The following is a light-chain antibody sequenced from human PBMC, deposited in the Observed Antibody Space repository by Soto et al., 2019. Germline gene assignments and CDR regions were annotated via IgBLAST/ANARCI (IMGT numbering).Light chain of an antibody. CDR2: DTF. CDR3: QQSLRPPIT. V-gene: IGKV1-39*01. J-gene: IGKJ5*01. Sequence: DIQMTQSPSSLSASVGDTITITCRASQSISNFLNWYQQKPGKAPKLLIFDTFTLQNGVPSRFSGSGSGTHYTLTISGLQPEDCATYYCQQSLRPPITFGQGTRLEMK. CDR1: QSISNF.